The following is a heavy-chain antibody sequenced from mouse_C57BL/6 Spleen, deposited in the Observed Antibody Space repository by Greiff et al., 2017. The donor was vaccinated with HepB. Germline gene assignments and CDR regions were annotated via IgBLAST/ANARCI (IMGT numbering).Heavy chain of an antibody. D-gene: IGHD1-1*01. V-gene: IGHV7-3*01. J-gene: IGHJ4*01. CDR3: ARSQFIGAMDY. CDR2: IRNKANGYTT. CDR1: GFTFTDYY. Sequence: EVHLVESGGGLVQPGGSLSLSCAASGFTFTDYYMSWVRQPPGKALEWLGFIRNKANGYTTEYSASVKGRFTISRDNSQSILYLQMNALRAEDSATYYGARSQFIGAMDYWGQGTSVTVSS.